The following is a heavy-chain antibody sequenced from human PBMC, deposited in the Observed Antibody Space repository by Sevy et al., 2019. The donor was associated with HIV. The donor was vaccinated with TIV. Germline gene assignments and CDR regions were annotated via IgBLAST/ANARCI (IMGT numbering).Heavy chain of an antibody. Sequence: GGSLRLSCAASGFTFRNYVMNWVRQPPGKGLEWVSVISDGGGTTYYADSVKGRFTISRDDSKSTLYLQMNSLRVEDTVVYFCAKRVAGALAALDIWGQRTMVTVSS. CDR2: ISDGGGTT. V-gene: IGHV3-23*01. CDR3: AKRVAGALAALDI. D-gene: IGHD3-10*01. CDR1: GFTFRNYV. J-gene: IGHJ3*02.